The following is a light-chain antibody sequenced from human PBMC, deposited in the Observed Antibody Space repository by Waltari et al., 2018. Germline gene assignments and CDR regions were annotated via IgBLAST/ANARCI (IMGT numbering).Light chain of an antibody. CDR2: DAS. CDR1: QDISRW. CDR3: QQYYSYPRT. V-gene: IGKV1D-16*01. J-gene: IGKJ1*01. Sequence: DIQMTQSPSSVSASVGDRVIITCRASQDISRWLAWYQQTPGKAPKFLIYDASTLQSGVPSRFSGTGSGTEFTLTISCLQSEDFATYYCQQYYSYPRTFGQGTKVEIK.